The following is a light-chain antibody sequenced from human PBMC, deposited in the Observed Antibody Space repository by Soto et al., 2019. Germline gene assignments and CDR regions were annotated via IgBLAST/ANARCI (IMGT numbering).Light chain of an antibody. Sequence: DIQMTQSPSTLSASVGDRVTITCRASQSISTRLAWYQQKPGKAPKLLIYDASSLESGVPSRFSGSGSGTEFTLTISSLQPDDFATYYCQQHNSYWTFGQGTKVDIK. J-gene: IGKJ1*01. V-gene: IGKV1-5*01. CDR2: DAS. CDR1: QSISTR. CDR3: QQHNSYWT.